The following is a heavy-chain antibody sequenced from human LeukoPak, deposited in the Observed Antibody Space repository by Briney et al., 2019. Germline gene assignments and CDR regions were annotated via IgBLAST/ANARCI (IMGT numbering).Heavy chain of an antibody. D-gene: IGHD3-10*01. CDR2: INHSGST. V-gene: IGHV4-34*01. CDR1: GGSFSGYY. CDR3: ARASKLLWFGEWWFDP. Sequence: SETLSLTCAVYGGSFSGYYWSWIRQPPGKGLEWIGEINHSGSTNYNPSLKSRVTISVHTSKNQFSLKLSSVTAADTAVYYCARASKLLWFGEWWFDPWGQGTLVTVSS. J-gene: IGHJ5*02.